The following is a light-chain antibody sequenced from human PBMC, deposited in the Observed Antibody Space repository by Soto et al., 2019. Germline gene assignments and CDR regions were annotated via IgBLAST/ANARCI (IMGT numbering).Light chain of an antibody. CDR1: QTVSSS. CDR3: QQYGTSPIT. V-gene: IGKV3-20*01. Sequence: ENVLTQSPGTLSLSPGERATLSCRASQTVSSSLTWYQQRPGQAPRLLISGASTRATGIPDRFSGSGSGTDFTLTISRLEPEDFALYYCQQYGTSPITFGQGTRLEIK. CDR2: GAS. J-gene: IGKJ5*01.